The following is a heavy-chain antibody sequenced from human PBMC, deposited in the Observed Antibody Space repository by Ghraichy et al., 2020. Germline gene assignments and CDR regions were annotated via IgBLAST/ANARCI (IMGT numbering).Heavy chain of an antibody. CDR1: GGSFSGYY. CDR3: ARASRVFVVVPAAIRTRHFDY. Sequence: SETLSLTCAVYGGSFSGYYWSWIRQPPGKGLEWIGEINHSGSTNYNPSLKSRVTISVDTSKNQFSLKLSSVTTADTAVYYCARASRVFVVVPAAIRTRHFDYWGQGTLVIVSS. CDR2: INHSGST. D-gene: IGHD2-2*02. J-gene: IGHJ4*02. V-gene: IGHV4-34*01.